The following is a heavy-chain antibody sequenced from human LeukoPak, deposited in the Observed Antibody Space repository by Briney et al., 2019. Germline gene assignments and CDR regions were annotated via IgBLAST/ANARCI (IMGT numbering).Heavy chain of an antibody. CDR2: INSDGSST. V-gene: IGHV3-74*01. Sequence: GGSLRLSCAAPGFTFSSYWMHWIRQAPGKGLVWVSRINSDGSSTSYADSVKGRFTISRDNAKNTLYLQMNSLRAEDTAVYYCARGPIAAAGTPGIYYYYMDVWGKGTTVTVSS. J-gene: IGHJ6*03. CDR1: GFTFSSYW. CDR3: ARGPIAAAGTPGIYYYYMDV. D-gene: IGHD6-13*01.